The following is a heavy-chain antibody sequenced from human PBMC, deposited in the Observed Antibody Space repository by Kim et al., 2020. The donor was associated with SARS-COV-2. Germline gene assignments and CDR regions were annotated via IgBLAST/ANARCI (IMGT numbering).Heavy chain of an antibody. Sequence: SETLSLICSVSGGSTSAYYWSLIRQPPGKGLEWVGYVYPTGNTNYNPSLRSRVTMSLDTSKNQFSLRLNSVTAADTAVYYCARTMNPHYYYYGLDVWGQGTTVTVSS. V-gene: IGHV4-59*01. CDR1: GGSTSAYY. CDR2: VYPTGNT. CDR3: ARTMNPHYYYYGLDV. J-gene: IGHJ6*02.